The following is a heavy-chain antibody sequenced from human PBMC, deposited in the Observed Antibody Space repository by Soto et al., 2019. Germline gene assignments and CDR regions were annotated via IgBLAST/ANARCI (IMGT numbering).Heavy chain of an antibody. CDR3: TRDNNWSLDY. D-gene: IGHD1-1*01. V-gene: IGHV3-74*01. Sequence: EVQLVESGGGLVQPGVALRLSCEASGFTFSKHWMHWVRQAPGKGLVWVSHIKTDGRFTRDADSVKGRFTISRDNARNTLYLQMNSLRAEDTAVYYCTRDNNWSLDYWGQGTLVTVSS. J-gene: IGHJ4*02. CDR2: IKTDGRFT. CDR1: GFTFSKHW.